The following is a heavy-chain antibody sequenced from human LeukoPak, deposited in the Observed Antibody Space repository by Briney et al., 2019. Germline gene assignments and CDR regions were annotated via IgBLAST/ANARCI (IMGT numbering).Heavy chain of an antibody. CDR1: GYSISNGYY. D-gene: IGHD3-3*01. CDR2: IDHIGTT. J-gene: IGHJ6*03. Sequence: PSETLSLTCAVSGYSISNGYYWGWIRQPPGKGLDWIGMIDHIGTTYYNPSLRRRVTISVDTSKNQFSLELSSVTAADTAVYYCARARGTTIFGVVIMDYYMDVWGKGTTVTVSS. CDR3: ARARGTTIFGVVIMDYYMDV. V-gene: IGHV4-38-2*01.